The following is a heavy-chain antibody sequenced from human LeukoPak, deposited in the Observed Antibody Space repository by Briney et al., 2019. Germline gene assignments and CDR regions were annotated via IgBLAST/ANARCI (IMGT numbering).Heavy chain of an antibody. CDR3: ARAARSGTNNWFDP. CDR2: IYYSGST. Sequence: SETLSLTCTVSGGSISSYYWSWIQQPPGKGLEWIGYIYYSGSTNYNPSLKSRVTISVDTSKNQFSLKLSSVTAADTAVYYCARAARSGTNNWFDPWGQGTLVTVSS. CDR1: GGSISSYY. D-gene: IGHD1-26*01. J-gene: IGHJ5*02. V-gene: IGHV4-59*01.